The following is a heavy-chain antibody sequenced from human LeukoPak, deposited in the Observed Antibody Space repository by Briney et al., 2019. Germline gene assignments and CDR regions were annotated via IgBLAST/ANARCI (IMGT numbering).Heavy chain of an antibody. CDR1: GGTFSNYA. J-gene: IGHJ4*02. D-gene: IGHD6-13*01. CDR3: ARLGAPGYSSSWYFFDY. V-gene: IGHV1-69*13. CDR2: IIPLFGSA. Sequence: ASVKVSCKASGGTFSNYAISWVRQAPGQGLEWMGGIIPLFGSADYAQKFQGRVTFTADESTSTAYMELSSLRPEDTAVYYCARLGAPGYSSSWYFFDYWGQGTLVTVSS.